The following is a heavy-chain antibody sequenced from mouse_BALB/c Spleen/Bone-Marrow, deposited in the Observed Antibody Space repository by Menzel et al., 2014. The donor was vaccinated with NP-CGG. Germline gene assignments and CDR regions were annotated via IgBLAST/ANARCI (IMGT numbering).Heavy chain of an antibody. CDR1: GYSFTGYF. CDR3: GRGKDGYYSFDY. Sequence: EVKLMESGPELVKPGASVKISCKASGYSFTGYFMNWVKQSHGKSLEWIGRINPYNGDTFYNQKFKGKATLTVDKSSSTAHMELLSLTSEDSAVYYCGRGKDGYYSFDYWGQGTTLTVSS. V-gene: IGHV1-37*01. J-gene: IGHJ2*01. CDR2: INPYNGDT. D-gene: IGHD2-3*01.